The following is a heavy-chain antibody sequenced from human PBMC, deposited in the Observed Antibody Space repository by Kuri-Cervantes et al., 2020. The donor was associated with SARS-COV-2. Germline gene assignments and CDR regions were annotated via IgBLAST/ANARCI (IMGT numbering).Heavy chain of an antibody. V-gene: IGHV1-18*01. CDR3: ARSWSMTKVTTVDY. CDR1: GYTFTHYS. J-gene: IGHJ4*02. D-gene: IGHD4-17*01. CDR2: VSAYNGFT. Sequence: ASVKVSCKASGYTFTHYSFSWVRQAPGQGLEWMGRVSAYNGFTNYAQKFQDRVTMTTDTSTSTAYMDLRSLRSDDTAVYYCARSWSMTKVTTVDYWGQGTLVTVSS.